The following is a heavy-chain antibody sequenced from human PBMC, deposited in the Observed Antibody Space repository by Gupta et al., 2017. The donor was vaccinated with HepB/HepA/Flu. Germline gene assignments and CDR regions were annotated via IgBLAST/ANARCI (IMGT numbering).Heavy chain of an antibody. J-gene: IGHJ5*02. V-gene: IGHV3-9*01. CDR3: AKDGGGWGEEWFDP. CDR2: ISWNSGSI. CDR1: GFTFDDYA. D-gene: IGHD3-16*01. Sequence: EVQLVESGGGLVQPGRSLRLSCAASGFTFDDYAMHWVRQAPGKGLEWVSGISWNSGSIGYADSVKGRFTISRDNAKNSLYLQMNSLRAEDTALYYCAKDGGGWGEEWFDPWGQGTLVTVSS.